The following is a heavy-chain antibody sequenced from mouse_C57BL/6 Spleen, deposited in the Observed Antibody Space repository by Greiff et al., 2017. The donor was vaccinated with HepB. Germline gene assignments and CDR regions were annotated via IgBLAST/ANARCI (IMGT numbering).Heavy chain of an antibody. CDR1: GYTFTSYD. J-gene: IGHJ3*01. V-gene: IGHV1-85*01. CDR2: IYPSDGST. CDR3: ATWFAY. Sequence: VQLQQSGPELVKPGASVKLSCKASGYTFTSYDINWVEQRPGQGLEWIGEIYPSDGSTKYNAKFKGKATLTVDTSSSTAYMELHSLTSEDSAVYFCATWFAYWGKGTLVTVSA.